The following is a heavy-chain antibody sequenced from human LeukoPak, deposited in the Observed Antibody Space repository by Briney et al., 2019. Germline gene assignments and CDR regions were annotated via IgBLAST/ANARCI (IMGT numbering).Heavy chain of an antibody. CDR3: AREPLVDWYSSSSGVGFDY. Sequence: PSETLSLTCTVSGGSISSSSYYWGWIRQPPGKGLEWIGSIYYSGSTYYNPSLKSRVTISVDTSKNQFSLKLSSVTAADTAVYYCAREPLVDWYSSSSGVGFDYWGQGTLVTVSS. D-gene: IGHD6-6*01. CDR2: IYYSGST. J-gene: IGHJ4*02. CDR1: GGSISSSSYY. V-gene: IGHV4-39*07.